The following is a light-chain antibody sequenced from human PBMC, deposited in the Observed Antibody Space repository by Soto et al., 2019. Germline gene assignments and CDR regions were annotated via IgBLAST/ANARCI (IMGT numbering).Light chain of an antibody. J-gene: IGKJ4*01. Sequence: DIQRTQSPSSMSASLGDRVTITCLASQVISNSLAWFQQKPGKVPKRLIYGASTLQSGAPSRFSGSASGAAFTLTISSLQPEDFATYYCLQYNSYPFTFGGGTKVDIK. CDR1: QVISNS. V-gene: IGKV1-17*03. CDR2: GAS. CDR3: LQYNSYPFT.